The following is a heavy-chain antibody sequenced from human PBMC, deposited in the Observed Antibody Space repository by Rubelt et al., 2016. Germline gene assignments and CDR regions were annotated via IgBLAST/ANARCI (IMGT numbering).Heavy chain of an antibody. CDR1: GFTFSSYA. D-gene: IGHD6-6*01. V-gene: IGHV3-23*04. CDR2: ITGTNT. Sequence: EVQLVESGGDLVQPGGSLRLSCAASGFTFSSYAMTWVRQAPGKGLEWVSTITGTNTYYADSVTVRFTFTRDNSKNTLYLQLNSLSAEDTAVYYCAKAWFSSSSDYWGQGTLVTVSS. CDR3: AKAWFSSSSDY. J-gene: IGHJ4*02.